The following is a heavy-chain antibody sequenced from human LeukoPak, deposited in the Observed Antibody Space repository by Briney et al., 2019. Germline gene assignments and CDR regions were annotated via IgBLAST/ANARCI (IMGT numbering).Heavy chain of an antibody. Sequence: GGSLRLSCAASGFTFSDYYMSWIRQAPGKGLEWVSYISSSGSTIYDADSVKGRFTISRENAKNSVYLQMDSLRVEDTAVYYCARVGVVRGIIMGGQGTLVTVSS. D-gene: IGHD3-10*01. V-gene: IGHV3-11*01. J-gene: IGHJ4*02. CDR1: GFTFSDYY. CDR3: ARVGVVRGIIM. CDR2: ISSSGSTI.